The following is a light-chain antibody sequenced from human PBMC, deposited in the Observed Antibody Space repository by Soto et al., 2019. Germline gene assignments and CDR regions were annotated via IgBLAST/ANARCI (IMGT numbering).Light chain of an antibody. CDR2: DAS. J-gene: IGKJ1*01. CDR3: QQYNTYWT. CDR1: QAISSW. Sequence: DIQRTQSPSTLSGSVGDRVTITCRASQAISSWLAWYQQKPGKAPKLLIYDASSLESGVPSRFSGSGSGTEFTLTISSLQPDDFATYYCQQYNTYWTFGQGTKVDIK. V-gene: IGKV1-5*01.